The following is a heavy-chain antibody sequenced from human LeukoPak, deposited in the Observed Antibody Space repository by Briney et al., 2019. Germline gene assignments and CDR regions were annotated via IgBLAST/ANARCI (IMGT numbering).Heavy chain of an antibody. D-gene: IGHD3-3*01. CDR3: ARGFWSGYPPDV. Sequence: PGGSLRLSCAASGFTFSSYAMSWVRQAPGKGLEWVSGINWNGGSTGYADSVKGRFTISRDNAKNSLYLQMNSLRAEDTAMYYCARGFWSGYPPDVWGKGTTVTVSS. CDR1: GFTFSSYA. V-gene: IGHV3-20*04. CDR2: INWNGGST. J-gene: IGHJ6*04.